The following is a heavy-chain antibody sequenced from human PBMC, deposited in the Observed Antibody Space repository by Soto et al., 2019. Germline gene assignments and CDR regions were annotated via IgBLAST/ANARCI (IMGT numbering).Heavy chain of an antibody. J-gene: IGHJ3*02. CDR1: GFTFSSYD. Sequence: GGSLRLSCAASGFTFSSYDMHWVRQATGKGLEWVSAIGTAGDTYYPGFVKGRFTISRENAKNSLYLQMNSLRAGDTAVYYCAREDWTGAVRRAFDIWGQGTMVTVSS. V-gene: IGHV3-13*01. CDR3: AREDWTGAVRRAFDI. D-gene: IGHD2-8*02. CDR2: IGTAGDT.